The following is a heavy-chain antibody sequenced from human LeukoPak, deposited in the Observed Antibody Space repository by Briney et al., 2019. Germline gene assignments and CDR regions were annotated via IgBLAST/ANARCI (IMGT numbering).Heavy chain of an antibody. V-gene: IGHV1-69*13. CDR1: GGTFSSYA. D-gene: IGHD4-17*01. Sequence: GASVKVSCKASGGTFSSYAISWVRQALGKGLDWMGGIFPIFGTANYAQKFQGRVTITADESTSTAYMELSSLRSEDTAVYYCARGSLDYGDYSQEVDYWGQGTLVTVSS. CDR3: ARGSLDYGDYSQEVDY. CDR2: IFPIFGTA. J-gene: IGHJ4*02.